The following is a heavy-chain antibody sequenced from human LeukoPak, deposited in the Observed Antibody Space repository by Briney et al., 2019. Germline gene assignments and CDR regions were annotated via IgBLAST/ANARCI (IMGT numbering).Heavy chain of an antibody. CDR2: IYYSGST. V-gene: IGHV4-59*01. J-gene: IGHJ4*02. Sequence: PSETLSLTCTVSGGSITSYYWSWIRQPPGKGLEWIGYIYYSGSTNYNPSPKSRVTISVDTSKNQFSLKLSSVTAADTAVYYCARIGSSWNFDFYYWGQGTLVTVSS. D-gene: IGHD6-13*01. CDR1: GGSITSYY. CDR3: ARIGSSWNFDFYY.